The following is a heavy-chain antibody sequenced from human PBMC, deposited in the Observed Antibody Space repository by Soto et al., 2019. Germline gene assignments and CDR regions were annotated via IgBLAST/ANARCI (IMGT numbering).Heavy chain of an antibody. V-gene: IGHV4-61*08. CDR1: GVPVSSGGYY. Sequence: SETLSLTCTGSGVPVSSGGYYWSWIRQPPGKGLEWIGYVYYSGNTNYNPSLKSRVTISIDTSDNQFSLKLTSVTAADTAVYYCAREIMGARYGLDVWGQGTTVTV. CDR3: AREIMGARYGLDV. J-gene: IGHJ6*02. CDR2: VYYSGNT. D-gene: IGHD2-8*01.